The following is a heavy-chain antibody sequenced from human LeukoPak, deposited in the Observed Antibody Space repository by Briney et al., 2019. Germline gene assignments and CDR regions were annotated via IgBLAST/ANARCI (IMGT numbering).Heavy chain of an antibody. J-gene: IGHJ6*02. CDR1: GGSISSYY. CDR2: IYYSGST. D-gene: IGHD3-3*01. CDR3: ARGVTYYDFWSGYYDHYYYYGMDV. Sequence: SETLSLTCTVSGGSISSYYWSWIRQPPGKGLEWIGYIYYSGSTNYNPSLKSRVTISVDTSKNQFSLKLSSVTAADTAVYYCARGVTYYDFWSGYYDHYYYYGMDVWGQGTTVTVSS. V-gene: IGHV4-59*01.